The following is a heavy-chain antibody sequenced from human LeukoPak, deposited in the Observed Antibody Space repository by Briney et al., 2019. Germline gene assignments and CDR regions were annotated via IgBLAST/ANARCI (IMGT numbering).Heavy chain of an antibody. V-gene: IGHV4-34*12. CDR3: ARRSFGDSLYYYYGMDV. J-gene: IGHJ6*02. CDR2: IIHSGST. D-gene: IGHD2-21*02. Sequence: PSETLSLTCAVYGGSFSDYYWSWIRQPPGKGLGWIGEIIHSGSTNYNPSLKSRVTISVDTSKNQFSLKLSSVTAADTAVYYCARRSFGDSLYYYYGMDVWGQGTTVTVSS. CDR1: GGSFSDYY.